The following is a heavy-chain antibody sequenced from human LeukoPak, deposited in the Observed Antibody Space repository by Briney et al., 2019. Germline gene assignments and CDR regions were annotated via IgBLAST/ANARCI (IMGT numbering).Heavy chain of an antibody. D-gene: IGHD6-19*01. CDR1: GFTFSSYTFSTYA. J-gene: IGHJ3*01. CDR3: ARLVVDSHAFDV. V-gene: IGHV3-23*01. CDR2: VSGSGVST. Sequence: GGSLRLSCAASGFTFSSYTFSTYAMSWVRQAPGKGLEWVSAVSGSGVSTYYADSVKGRFTISRDNSKNTLYLQMNSLRVEDAAVYYCARLVVDSHAFDVWGQGTMVTVSS.